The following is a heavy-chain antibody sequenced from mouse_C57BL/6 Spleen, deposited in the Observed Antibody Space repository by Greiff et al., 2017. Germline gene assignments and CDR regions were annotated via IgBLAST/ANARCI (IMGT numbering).Heavy chain of an antibody. CDR1: GFTFSDYG. J-gene: IGHJ3*01. V-gene: IGHV5-17*01. CDR2: ISSGSSTI. D-gene: IGHD2-1*01. CDR3: AREGNYAWFAY. Sequence: EVQLVESGGGLVKPGGSLKLSCAASGFTFSDYGMHWVRQAPEKGLEWVAYISSGSSTIYYADTVKGRFTISRDNAKNTLFLQMTSLRSEDTAMYYGAREGNYAWFAYWGQGTLVTVSA.